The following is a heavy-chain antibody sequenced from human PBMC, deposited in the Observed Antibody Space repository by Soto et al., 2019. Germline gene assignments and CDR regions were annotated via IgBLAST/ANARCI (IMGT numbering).Heavy chain of an antibody. D-gene: IGHD1-26*01. Sequence: QVQLQESGPGLVKPSQTLSLPCTFSGGSIRSGGYSWSWIGQHPGKGLEWIGYIYYSGSTYYNPSLKSRVTISVDTSKNQFSLKLSSVTAADTAVYYCAREGGIVGATAADYWGQGTLVTVSS. J-gene: IGHJ4*02. CDR1: GGSIRSGGYS. CDR2: IYYSGST. V-gene: IGHV4-31*03. CDR3: AREGGIVGATAADY.